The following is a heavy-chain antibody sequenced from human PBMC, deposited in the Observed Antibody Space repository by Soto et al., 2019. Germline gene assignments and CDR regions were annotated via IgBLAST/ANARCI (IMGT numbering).Heavy chain of an antibody. CDR2: INIEGTSA. D-gene: IGHD1-7*01. CDR1: GFTFSRYW. J-gene: IGHJ5*02. Sequence: EVQVVESGGGLVQPGGSLRLSCAASGFTFSRYWMHWVRQVPGKGLVWVSRINIEGTSATYADSVKGRFTISRDNARNTLFLQITSLRGEASAAYFCAAGLYSRISGTTVTTWTQATLVRVSS. CDR3: AAGLYSRISGTTVTT. V-gene: IGHV3-74*01.